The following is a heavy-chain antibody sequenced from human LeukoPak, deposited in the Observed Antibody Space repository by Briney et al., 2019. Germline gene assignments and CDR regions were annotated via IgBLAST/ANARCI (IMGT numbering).Heavy chain of an antibody. V-gene: IGHV3-7*03. CDR3: ARDLPYYDRSGMAFDY. CDR2: IKQDGSEK. Sequence: GGSLRLSCAASGFTFSSYWMSWVRQAPGKGLEWVANIKQDGSEKYYVDSVKGRFTISRDNAKNSLYLQMNSLRAEDTALYYCARDLPYYDRSGMAFDYWGQGTLVTVSS. D-gene: IGHD3-22*01. CDR1: GFTFSSYW. J-gene: IGHJ4*02.